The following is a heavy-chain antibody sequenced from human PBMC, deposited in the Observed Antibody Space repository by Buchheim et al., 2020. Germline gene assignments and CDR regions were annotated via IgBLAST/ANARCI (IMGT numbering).Heavy chain of an antibody. CDR1: GYIFTSYY. CDR3: ARGHKIEYYYDGSGYGDY. Sequence: QVQLVQSGAEVKKPGASVKVSCKASGYIFTSYYMLWVRQAPGQGLEWMGIINPSGGSRSFAQKFQGRLTMTRDTSTSTVYMELSSLISEDTAVYYCARGHKIEYYYDGSGYGDYWGQGTL. J-gene: IGHJ4*02. CDR2: INPSGGSR. V-gene: IGHV1-46*01. D-gene: IGHD3-22*01.